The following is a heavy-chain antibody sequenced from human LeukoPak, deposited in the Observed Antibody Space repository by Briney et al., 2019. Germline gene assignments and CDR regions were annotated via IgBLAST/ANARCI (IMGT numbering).Heavy chain of an antibody. CDR1: GYTFTGYY. V-gene: IGHV1-2*02. Sequence: ASVTVSCKASGYTFTGYYMHWVRQAPGQGLEWMGWINPNSGGTNYAQKFQGRVTMTRDTSISTAYMELSRLRSGDTAVYYCARAIAVAGTGYWGQGTLVTVSS. CDR3: ARAIAVAGTGY. J-gene: IGHJ4*02. D-gene: IGHD6-19*01. CDR2: INPNSGGT.